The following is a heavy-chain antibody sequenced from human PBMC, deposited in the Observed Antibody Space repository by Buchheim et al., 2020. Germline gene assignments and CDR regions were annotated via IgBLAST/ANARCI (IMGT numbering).Heavy chain of an antibody. CDR2: IKSKTDGGTT. D-gene: IGHD2-15*01. CDR3: TTELGYCSGGSCYPYYYGMDV. V-gene: IGHV3-15*01. J-gene: IGHJ6*02. Sequence: EVQLVESGGGLVKPGGSLRLSCAASGFTFSNAWMSWVRQAPGKGLEWVGRIKSKTDGGTTDYAAPVKGRFTISRDDSKKTLYLQMNSLKTEDTAVYYCTTELGYCSGGSCYPYYYGMDVWGQGTT. CDR1: GFTFSNAW.